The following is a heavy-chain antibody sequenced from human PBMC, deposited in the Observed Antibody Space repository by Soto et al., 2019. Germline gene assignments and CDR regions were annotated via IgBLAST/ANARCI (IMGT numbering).Heavy chain of an antibody. CDR3: ARGYGSGSYSNWFDP. CDR1: GYTFTSYY. V-gene: IGHV1-46*03. CDR2: INPSGGST. J-gene: IGHJ5*02. Sequence: ASLKVSCKASGYTFTSYYMHWVRQAPGQGLEWMGIINPSGGSTSYAQKFQGRVTMTRDTSTSTVYMELSSLRSEDTAVYYCARGYGSGSYSNWFDPWGQGTLVTVSS. D-gene: IGHD3-10*01.